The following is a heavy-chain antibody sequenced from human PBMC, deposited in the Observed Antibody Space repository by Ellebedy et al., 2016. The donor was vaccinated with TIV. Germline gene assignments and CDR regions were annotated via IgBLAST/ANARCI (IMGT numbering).Heavy chain of an antibody. D-gene: IGHD4-17*01. CDR2: INQDGSQK. CDR1: GFSFSSYW. CDR3: ARDGAYGDYSPGYYGMDV. Sequence: GGSLRLSCAVSGFSFSSYWMSWVRQAPGKGLEWVANINQDGSQKYYVDSVKGRFTISRDNGKNSVYLQMNSLRTEDTALYYCARDGAYGDYSPGYYGMDVWGQGTTVTVSS. J-gene: IGHJ6*02. V-gene: IGHV3-7*03.